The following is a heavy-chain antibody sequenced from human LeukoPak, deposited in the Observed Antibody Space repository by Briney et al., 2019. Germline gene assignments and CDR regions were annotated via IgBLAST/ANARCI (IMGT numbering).Heavy chain of an antibody. Sequence: ASVKVSCKASGYTFSDYYLHWVRQAPGQGPEWMGWIIPKSGGTKYAQKFQGRVTMTRDTSISTAYMELSSLRSDDTAVYYCARDALTFGGLPDYWGQGTLVTVS. V-gene: IGHV1-2*02. CDR2: IIPKSGGT. J-gene: IGHJ4*02. CDR3: ARDALTFGGLPDY. D-gene: IGHD3-16*01. CDR1: GYTFSDYY.